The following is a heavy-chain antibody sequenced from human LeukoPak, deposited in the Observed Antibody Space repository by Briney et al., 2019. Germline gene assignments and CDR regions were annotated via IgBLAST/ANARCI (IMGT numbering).Heavy chain of an antibody. Sequence: SETLSLTCTVSGGSIGSSRYYWGWIRHPPGKGLEWIGSIYYSGSTYNNPSLKSRVTISVDTSKNQFSLKLTSVTAAYTAVYFCVRSGLVGGPFDYWGQGTLVTVSS. CDR3: VRSGLVGGPFDY. CDR1: GGSIGSSRYY. D-gene: IGHD1-26*01. V-gene: IGHV4-39*01. J-gene: IGHJ4*02. CDR2: IYYSGST.